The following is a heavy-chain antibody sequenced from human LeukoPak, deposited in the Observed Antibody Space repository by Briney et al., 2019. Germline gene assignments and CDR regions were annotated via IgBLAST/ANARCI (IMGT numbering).Heavy chain of an antibody. CDR1: GFTFSSYA. CDR2: ISYDGSNK. V-gene: IGHV3-30*14. Sequence: PGRSLRLSCAASGFTFSSYAMHWVRQAPGKGLEWVAVISYDGSNKYYADSVKGRFTISRDNSKNTLYLQMNGLRAEDTAVYYCARARDVITMIVVAQWGGDFDYWGQGTLVTVSS. CDR3: ARARDVITMIVVAQWGGDFDY. J-gene: IGHJ4*02. D-gene: IGHD3-22*01.